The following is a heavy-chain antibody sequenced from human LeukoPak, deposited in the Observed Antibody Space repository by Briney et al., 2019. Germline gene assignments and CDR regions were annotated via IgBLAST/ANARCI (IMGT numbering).Heavy chain of an antibody. D-gene: IGHD2-15*01. Sequence: ASVKVSCKGSGYTFTDYYLHGVRQAPGQGPEWVGYINPRDGGTSSPPNFRGRVTMTTDASSSTVYMELSRLTSDDTAIYYCAREGNGLLSKDLDYWGQGTLVTVSS. CDR2: INPRDGGT. V-gene: IGHV1-2*02. CDR1: GYTFTDYY. J-gene: IGHJ4*02. CDR3: AREGNGLLSKDLDY.